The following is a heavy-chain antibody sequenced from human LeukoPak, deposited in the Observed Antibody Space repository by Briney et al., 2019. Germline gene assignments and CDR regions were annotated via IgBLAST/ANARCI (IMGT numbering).Heavy chain of an antibody. D-gene: IGHD2-21*02. J-gene: IGHJ6*04. V-gene: IGHV1-46*01. CDR2: INPSGGST. CDR3: ARDNREVRGGDCFDV. CDR1: GYTFTNYY. Sequence: ASVKVSCKASGYTFTNYYMHWVRQAPGQGLEWMGIINPSGGSTSYAQKFQGRVTMTRDMSTSTDYMELSSLRSEDTAVYYCARDNREVRGGDCFDVWGKGTTVTVSS.